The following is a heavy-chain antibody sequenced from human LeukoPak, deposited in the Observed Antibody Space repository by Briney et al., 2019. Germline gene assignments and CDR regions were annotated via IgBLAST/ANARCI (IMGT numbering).Heavy chain of an antibody. CDR3: ARDVPHNWFDT. V-gene: IGHV3-74*01. Sequence: GGSLRLSCAASGITFGNNWMQSVRRGPGEGLVWISRINSDGGGAIYADSVKGRFTVSRDNAKNTLYLQMNSLRAEDTAVYYCARDVPHNWFDTWGQGTLVTVSS. CDR1: GITFGNNW. J-gene: IGHJ5*02. CDR2: INSDGGGA.